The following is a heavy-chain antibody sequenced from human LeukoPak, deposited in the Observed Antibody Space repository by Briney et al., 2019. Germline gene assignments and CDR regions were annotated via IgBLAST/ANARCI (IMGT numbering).Heavy chain of an antibody. D-gene: IGHD2-2*01. V-gene: IGHV1-18*01. Sequence: ASVKVSCKASGYTFTSYGISWVRQAPGQGLEWMGWISAYNGNTNYAQKLQGRVTMTTDTSTSTAYMELRSLRSDDTAVYYCARESPIVVVPAAMRFARDRSYCGMDVWGQGTTVTVSS. J-gene: IGHJ6*02. CDR1: GYTFTSYG. CDR2: ISAYNGNT. CDR3: ARESPIVVVPAAMRFARDRSYCGMDV.